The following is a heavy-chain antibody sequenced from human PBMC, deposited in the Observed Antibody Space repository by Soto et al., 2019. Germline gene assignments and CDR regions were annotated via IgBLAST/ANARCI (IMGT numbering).Heavy chain of an antibody. Sequence: EVQLVESGGGLVQPGRSLRLSCAASGFTFDDYTIHWVRQAPGKGLEWVSGISENSAKIGYADSAKGRFTISRDNAKNAVYLQINSLRPEDTALYYCAKVMWIQLWSRGPMKVWGTGTTVTVSS. CDR3: AKVMWIQLWSRGPMKV. D-gene: IGHD5-18*01. CDR1: GFTFDDYT. J-gene: IGHJ6*03. CDR2: ISENSAKI. V-gene: IGHV3-9*01.